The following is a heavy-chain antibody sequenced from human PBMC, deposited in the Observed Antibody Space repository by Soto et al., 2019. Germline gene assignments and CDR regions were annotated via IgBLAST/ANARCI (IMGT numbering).Heavy chain of an antibody. Sequence: DVQLVESGGGLIQPGESLRLSCAAFGLTISGKKYVAWVRQAPGKGLEWVSGLYDVDGSFYADSVRGRFTTSSDSSKTTVYLQMNDLRPDDTAVYYCATWHEREHAYDVWGHGTTVTVSS. D-gene: IGHD1-1*01. CDR3: ATWHEREHAYDV. V-gene: IGHV3-53*01. CDR2: LYDVDGS. CDR1: GLTISGKKY. J-gene: IGHJ3*01.